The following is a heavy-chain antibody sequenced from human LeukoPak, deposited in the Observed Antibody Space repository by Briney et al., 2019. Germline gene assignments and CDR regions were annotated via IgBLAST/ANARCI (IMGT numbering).Heavy chain of an antibody. V-gene: IGHV4-39*01. CDR1: GGSISSSSYY. J-gene: IGHJ4*02. D-gene: IGHD3-22*01. CDR2: IHYGGNT. CDR3: ARRDSSGYYPAYFDY. Sequence: SETLSLTCTVSGGSISSSSYYWGWIRQPPGKGLEWIGSIHYGGNTYYNPYLKSRVTISVDTSKNQFSLKLSSVTAADTAVYYCARRDSSGYYPAYFDYWGQGTLVTVSS.